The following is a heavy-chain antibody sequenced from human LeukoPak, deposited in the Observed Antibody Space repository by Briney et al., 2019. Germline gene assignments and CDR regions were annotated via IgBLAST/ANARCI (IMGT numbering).Heavy chain of an antibody. Sequence: SETLSLTCTVSGGSISSSGYYWGWLRHPPGKGLEWIARIYYSGSTYYNPSLKSRVTISVDTSKNQLSLKLSSLTAADTAVYYCARHEYSGSCDGLTWFVPWGEGTLVTVSS. D-gene: IGHD1-26*01. CDR1: GGSISSSGYY. CDR3: ARHEYSGSCDGLTWFVP. CDR2: IYYSGST. V-gene: IGHV4-39*01. J-gene: IGHJ5*02.